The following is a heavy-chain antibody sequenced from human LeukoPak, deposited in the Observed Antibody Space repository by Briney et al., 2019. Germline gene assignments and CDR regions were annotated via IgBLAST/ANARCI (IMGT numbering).Heavy chain of an antibody. CDR2: IYLGDSDT. V-gene: IGHV5-51*01. CDR1: GYSFTSYW. Sequence: GESLKISCKGSGYSFTSYWIGWVRQMPGKGLEWTGIIYLGDSDTRYSPSFQGQVTISVAKSISTAYLQWSSLKASDTAMYYCARSYHSSANAFDIWGQGTMVTVSS. J-gene: IGHJ3*02. CDR3: ARSYHSSANAFDI. D-gene: IGHD3-22*01.